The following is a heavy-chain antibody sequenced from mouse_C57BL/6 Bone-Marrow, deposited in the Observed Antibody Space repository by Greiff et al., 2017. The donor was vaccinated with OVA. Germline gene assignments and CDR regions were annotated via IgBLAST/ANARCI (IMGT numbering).Heavy chain of an antibody. V-gene: IGHV10-3*01. CDR3: VRDDGTVVGWYFDV. J-gene: IGHJ1*03. CDR2: IRSKSSNYAT. D-gene: IGHD1-1*01. CDR1: GFTFNTYA. Sequence: EVKLVEPGGGLVQPKGSLKLSCAASGFTFNTYAMHWVRQAPGQGLEWVARIRSKSSNYATYYADSVKDRFTISRAASQSMLYLHMKNLRTAYAAMYDCVRDDGTVVGWYFDVWGTGTTVTVSS.